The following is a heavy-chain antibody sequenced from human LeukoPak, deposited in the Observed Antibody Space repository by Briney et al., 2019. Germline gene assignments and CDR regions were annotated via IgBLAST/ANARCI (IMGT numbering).Heavy chain of an antibody. Sequence: GRSLRLSCAVSGFTFSSYGMHWVRQAPGKGLEWVSSISSSSSYIYYADSVKGRFTISRDNSKNTLYLQMNSLRAEDTAVYYCARDAVYSSSWQYYWGQGTLVTVSS. D-gene: IGHD6-13*01. V-gene: IGHV3-21*01. CDR2: ISSSSSYI. CDR3: ARDAVYSSSWQYY. J-gene: IGHJ4*02. CDR1: GFTFSSYG.